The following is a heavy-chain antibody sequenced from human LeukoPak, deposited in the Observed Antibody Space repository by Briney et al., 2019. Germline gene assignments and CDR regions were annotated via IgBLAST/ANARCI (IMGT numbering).Heavy chain of an antibody. Sequence: GGSLRLSCAASGFTFSSYSLHWVRQAPGKGLEWVAVISYDGSNKYYADSVKGRFTISRDNSKNTLYLQMNSLRAEDTAVYYCARGVAAYYYYMDVWGKGTPVTVSS. CDR2: ISYDGSNK. CDR3: ARGVAAYYYYMDV. J-gene: IGHJ6*03. CDR1: GFTFSSYS. D-gene: IGHD2-15*01. V-gene: IGHV3-30*01.